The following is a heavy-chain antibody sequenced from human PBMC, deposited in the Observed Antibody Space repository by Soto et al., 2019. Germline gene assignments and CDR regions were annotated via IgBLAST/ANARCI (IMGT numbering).Heavy chain of an antibody. V-gene: IGHV3-74*01. CDR3: ARDQSVSGPTTIHY. D-gene: IGHD6-19*01. J-gene: IGHJ4*02. CDR1: GFTFTKSW. Sequence: EVQLIESGGGLVQPGGSVRLSCAASGFTFTKSWMHWVRQTPGKGLEWVSRVNTDGSDTIYADSVKGRFTISRDNAKNTLYLQMNSLTAEDTAMYYCARDQSVSGPTTIHYWGQGALVTVSS. CDR2: VNTDGSDT.